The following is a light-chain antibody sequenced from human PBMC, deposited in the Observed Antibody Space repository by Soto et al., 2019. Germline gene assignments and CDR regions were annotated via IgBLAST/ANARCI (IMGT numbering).Light chain of an antibody. CDR2: DVS. CDR3: CSYAGSDTNWL. J-gene: IGLJ3*02. V-gene: IGLV2-11*01. Sequence: QSALTQPRSVSGSPGHSVTISCTGTSSDVGGYNYVSWYQQHPGKAPKLMIFDVSKRPSGVPDRFSGSKSGNTASLTISGLQADDEADYYCCSYAGSDTNWLFGGGTKLTVL. CDR1: SSDVGGYNY.